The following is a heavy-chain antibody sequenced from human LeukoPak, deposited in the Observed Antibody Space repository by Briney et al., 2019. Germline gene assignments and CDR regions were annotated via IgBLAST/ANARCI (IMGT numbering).Heavy chain of an antibody. V-gene: IGHV3-21*01. CDR2: LSGSDNYI. CDR3: ARVPTSSNRYYYYYMDV. Sequence: GGSLRLSCAASGFTFSSYSMNWVRQPPGKGVEWVSSLSGSDNYIYYADSVKGRFTISRDNAKNSLYLQMNSLRAEDTAVYYCARVPTSSNRYYYYYMDVWGKGTTVTVSS. D-gene: IGHD1-26*01. J-gene: IGHJ6*03. CDR1: GFTFSSYS.